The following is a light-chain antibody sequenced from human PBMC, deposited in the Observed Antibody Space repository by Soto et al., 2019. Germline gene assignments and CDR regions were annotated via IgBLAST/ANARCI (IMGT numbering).Light chain of an antibody. Sequence: ENVLTQSPGTLSLYKGERATLSCRASQSVSNNYLAWYQQKPGQAPRLLIYGASNRATGIPDRFSGSGSGTDFTLTISRLEPEDFAVYYCQQYGSSGTFGQGTKVDIK. CDR2: GAS. V-gene: IGKV3-20*01. CDR1: QSVSNNY. J-gene: IGKJ1*01. CDR3: QQYGSSGT.